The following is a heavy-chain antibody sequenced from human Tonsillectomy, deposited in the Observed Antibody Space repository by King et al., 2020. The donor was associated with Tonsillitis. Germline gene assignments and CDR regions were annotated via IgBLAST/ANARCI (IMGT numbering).Heavy chain of an antibody. CDR2: IYPGDSDT. D-gene: IGHD4-11*01. J-gene: IGHJ4*02. V-gene: IGHV5-51*01. CDR3: ARQNDYGNYGIDY. Sequence: VQLVQSGAEVKKPGESLKISCKGSGYNFTSYWIGWVRHMPGKGLEWMGLIYPGDSDTRYGPSFQGQVTISADKSISTAYLQWSSLRASDTAMYYCARQNDYGNYGIDYWGQGTLVTVSS. CDR1: GYNFTSYW.